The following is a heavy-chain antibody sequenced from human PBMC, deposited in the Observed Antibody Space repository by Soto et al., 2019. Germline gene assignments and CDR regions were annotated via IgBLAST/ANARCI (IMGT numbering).Heavy chain of an antibody. CDR2: IYHSGST. D-gene: IGHD4-17*01. J-gene: IGHJ4*02. V-gene: IGHV4-38-2*01. Sequence: PSETLSLTCAVSGYSISSGYYWGWIRQPPGKGLEWIGSIYHSGSTYYNPSLKSRVTISVDTSKNQFSLKLSSVTAADTAVYSCTRPAFVSDYGVDYWAQGTLVTVSS. CDR3: TRPAFVSDYGVDY. CDR1: GYSISSGYY.